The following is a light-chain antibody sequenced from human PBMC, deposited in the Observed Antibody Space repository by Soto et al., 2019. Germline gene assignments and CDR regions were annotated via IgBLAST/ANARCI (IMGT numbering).Light chain of an antibody. CDR2: KAS. V-gene: IGKV1-5*03. CDR1: QTISSW. Sequence: DIQMTQSPSTLSVSVGDRVTIICRASQTISSWLAWYQQKPGKAPKLLIYKASTLKSGVPSRFSGSGSGTEFTLTISSLQPDDFATYYCQHYNSYSEAFGQGTKVELK. J-gene: IGKJ1*01. CDR3: QHYNSYSEA.